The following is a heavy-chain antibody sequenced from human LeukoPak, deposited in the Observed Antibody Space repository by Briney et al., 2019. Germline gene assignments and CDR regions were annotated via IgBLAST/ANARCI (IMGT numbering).Heavy chain of an antibody. V-gene: IGHV3-48*04. J-gene: IGHJ4*02. D-gene: IGHD1-26*01. CDR1: GFTFSTFS. CDR3: AIIVGATQDPFDY. CDR2: ISSSSSTI. Sequence: PGGSLRLSCSASGFTFSTFSMNWVRQAPGKGLEWVSHISSSSSTIYYADSVKGRFTISRDDAKNSLFLQMNSLRAEDTAVYYCAIIVGATQDPFDYWGQGTLVTVSS.